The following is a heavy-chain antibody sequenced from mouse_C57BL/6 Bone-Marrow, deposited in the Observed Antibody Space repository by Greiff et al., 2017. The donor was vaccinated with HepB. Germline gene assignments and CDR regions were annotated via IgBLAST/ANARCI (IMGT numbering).Heavy chain of an antibody. CDR2: INPSTGGT. V-gene: IGHV1-42*01. J-gene: IGHJ4*01. CDR3: ARRALIYYSAMDY. CDR1: GYSFTGYY. Sequence: VQLQQSGPELVKPGASVKISCKASGYSFTGYYMNWVKQSPEKSLEWIGEINPSTGGTTYNQKFKAKATLTVDKSSSTAYMQLKSLTSEDSAVYYCARRALIYYSAMDYWGQGASVTVSS. D-gene: IGHD2-4*01.